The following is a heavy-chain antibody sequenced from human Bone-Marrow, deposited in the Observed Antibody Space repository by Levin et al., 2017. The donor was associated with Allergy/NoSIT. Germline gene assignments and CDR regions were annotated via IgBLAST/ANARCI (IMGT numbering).Heavy chain of an antibody. CDR1: GFTVSNNY. V-gene: IGHV3-66*01. CDR2: IYSGGGT. Sequence: AGGSLRLSCAASGFTVSNNYMTWVRQAPGKGLEWVSLIYSGGGTQYADSVRGRFTISRDSSQNTLYLQMNSLRAEDTAIYYCARSFNWNYAGGQGTLVTVSS. CDR3: ARSFNWNYA. J-gene: IGHJ4*02. D-gene: IGHD1-7*01.